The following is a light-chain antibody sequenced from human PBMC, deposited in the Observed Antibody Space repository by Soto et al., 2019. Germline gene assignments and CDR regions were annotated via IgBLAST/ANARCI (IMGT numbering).Light chain of an antibody. CDR2: GAS. CDR1: QGIANF. J-gene: IGKJ3*01. CDR3: QQLNSFPIP. V-gene: IGKV1-9*01. Sequence: IQLTQSPSSLSASVGDRVTISCRASQGIANFLAWYQQKPGKAPKLLIYGASTLQGGVPSSFSGSGSGTGFNLAITSLQPEDFATYYCQQLNSFPIPFGRGTKVDIK.